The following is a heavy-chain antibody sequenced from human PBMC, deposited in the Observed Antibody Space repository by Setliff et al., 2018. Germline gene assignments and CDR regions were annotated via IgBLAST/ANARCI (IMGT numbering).Heavy chain of an antibody. CDR1: GYTFINYE. Sequence: ASVKVSCKASGYTFINYEINWVRQATGQGLEWMGGMNPNNGNTGYAQKFQGRVTMTRDTSATTAFVELSSLRSDDTAVYFCARGSRPLWGAWGQGTLVTVSS. D-gene: IGHD5-18*01. CDR3: ARGSRPLWGA. CDR2: MNPNNGNT. V-gene: IGHV1-8*02. J-gene: IGHJ5*02.